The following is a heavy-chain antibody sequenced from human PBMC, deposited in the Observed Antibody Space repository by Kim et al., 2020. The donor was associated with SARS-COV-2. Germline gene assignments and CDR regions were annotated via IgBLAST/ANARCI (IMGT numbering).Heavy chain of an antibody. CDR3: ARDRQQLGDFDY. CDR2: ISYDGSNK. CDR1: GFTLSTYA. J-gene: IGHJ4*02. V-gene: IGHV3-30*04. Sequence: GGSLRLSCAASGFTLSTYALHWVRQAPGKGLEWVAVISYDGSNKYYADSVEGRFTISRDNSKNTLFLQMNSLRAEDTAVYYCARDRQQLGDFDYWGQGTL. D-gene: IGHD3-16*01.